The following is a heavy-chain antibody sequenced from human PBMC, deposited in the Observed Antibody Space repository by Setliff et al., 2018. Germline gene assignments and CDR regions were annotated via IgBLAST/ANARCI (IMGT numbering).Heavy chain of an antibody. D-gene: IGHD4-17*01. Sequence: SETLSLTCTVSGGSISSGTYYWNWVRQHPGKGLEWIGSIYNSGNTHYNPSLKSRVTISVDTSKNQLSLKLSSVTAADTAVYYCARSMGDYGDYIEDAFDIWGQGAMVTVSS. CDR2: IYNSGNT. J-gene: IGHJ3*02. CDR1: GGSISSGTYY. V-gene: IGHV4-31*03. CDR3: ARSMGDYGDYIEDAFDI.